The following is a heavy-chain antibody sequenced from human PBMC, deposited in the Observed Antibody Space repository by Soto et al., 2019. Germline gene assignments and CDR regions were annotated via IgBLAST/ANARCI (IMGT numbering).Heavy chain of an antibody. CDR3: ARDSYYCSGGSCYSAV. D-gene: IGHD2-15*01. CDR1: GFTVSSNY. Sequence: EVQLVESGGGLVQPGGSLRLSCAASGFTVSSNYMSWVRQAPGKGLEWVSVIYSGGSTYYADSVKGRFTISRDNSKNTLYLQMNSVRAEDTAVYYCARDSYYCSGGSCYSAVWGQGTLVTVSS. J-gene: IGHJ4*02. CDR2: IYSGGST. V-gene: IGHV3-66*01.